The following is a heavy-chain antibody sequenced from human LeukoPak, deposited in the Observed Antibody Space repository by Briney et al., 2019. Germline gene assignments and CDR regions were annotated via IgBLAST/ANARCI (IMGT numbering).Heavy chain of an antibody. V-gene: IGHV1-69*06. J-gene: IGHJ3*02. CDR2: IIPIFGTA. D-gene: IGHD5-12*01. CDR3: AVWLDAFDI. CDR1: GYTFTGYY. Sequence: SVKVSCKASGYTFTGYYMHWVRQAPGQGLEWMGGIIPIFGTANYAQKFQGRVTITADKSTSTAYMELSSLRSEDTAVYYCAVWLDAFDIWGQGTMVTVSS.